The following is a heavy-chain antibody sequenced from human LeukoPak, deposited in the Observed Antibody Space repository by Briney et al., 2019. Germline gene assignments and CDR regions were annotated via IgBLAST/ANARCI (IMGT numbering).Heavy chain of an antibody. V-gene: IGHV3-30*18. CDR2: ISHDGNDN. CDR3: AKDALRCSSTSCYAYFDY. Sequence: GRSLRLSCAASGFSYSSYGMHWVRQAPGKGLEWVAVISHDGNDNYYADSVKGRFTISRDNSKNTVYLEMHSLRAEDTAVYYCAKDALRCSSTSCYAYFDYWGQGTLVTVSS. D-gene: IGHD2-2*01. CDR1: GFSYSSYG. J-gene: IGHJ4*02.